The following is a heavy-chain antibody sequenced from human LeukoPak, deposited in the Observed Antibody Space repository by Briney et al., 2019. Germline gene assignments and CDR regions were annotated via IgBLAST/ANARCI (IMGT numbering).Heavy chain of an antibody. J-gene: IGHJ3*02. Sequence: ASVKVSCKASGYTFSNYSMSWVRQAPGQGLEWMGWINTGSGKTRYSEKFQGRISITRDTSASTAYMELSSLRSEDTALYYCTSFYYGSGSDTFDIWGQGTMVTVS. D-gene: IGHD3-10*01. V-gene: IGHV1-3*04. CDR3: TSFYYGSGSDTFDI. CDR2: INTGSGKT. CDR1: GYTFSNYS.